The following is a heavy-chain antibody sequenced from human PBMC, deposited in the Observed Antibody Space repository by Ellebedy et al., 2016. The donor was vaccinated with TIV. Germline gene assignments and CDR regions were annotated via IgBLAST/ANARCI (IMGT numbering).Heavy chain of an antibody. D-gene: IGHD2-2*01. V-gene: IGHV3-7*01. CDR3: ARDFDIVLVPDRGRTFDY. CDR2: IKQDGSEK. Sequence: GGSLRLXCAASGFTVSRYRVSGVSQAPGEGMEWVANIKQDGSEKYYVDSVKGRFTISRDNAKNSLYLQMNSLRAEDTAVYYCARDFDIVLVPDRGRTFDYWGQGTLVTVSS. CDR1: GFTVSRYR. J-gene: IGHJ4*02.